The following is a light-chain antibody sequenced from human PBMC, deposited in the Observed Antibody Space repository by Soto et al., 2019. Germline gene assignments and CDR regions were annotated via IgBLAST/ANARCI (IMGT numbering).Light chain of an antibody. CDR1: QSVSVSY. Sequence: EIVMTQSPGTLSLSPGEAATLSCRASQSVSVSYLAWYQQKPGQAPRLVIYDASTRATGIPDRFRGSGSGTDFTLTISRLEPEDFAVYYCYQYDTSPWTFGQGTKVEIK. V-gene: IGKV3-20*01. CDR2: DAS. J-gene: IGKJ1*01. CDR3: YQYDTSPWT.